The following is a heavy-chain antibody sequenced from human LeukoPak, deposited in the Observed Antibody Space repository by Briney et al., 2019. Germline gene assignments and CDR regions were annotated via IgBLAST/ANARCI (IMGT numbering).Heavy chain of an antibody. CDR1: GFTFSNYW. Sequence: GGSLRLSCAASGFTFSNYWMSWVRQAPGKGPEWVANIKQDGSERHYVDSVKGRFTISRDNAKNSLYLQMNSLRAEDTAVYYCARDSYYMDVWGKGTTVTVSS. CDR3: ARDSYYMDV. J-gene: IGHJ6*03. CDR2: IKQDGSER. V-gene: IGHV3-7*01.